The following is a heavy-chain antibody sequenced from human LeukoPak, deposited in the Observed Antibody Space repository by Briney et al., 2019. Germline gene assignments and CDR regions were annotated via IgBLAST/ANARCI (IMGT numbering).Heavy chain of an antibody. Sequence: SETLSLTCTVSGGSVSSGSYYWSRIRQPPGKGLEWIGYIYYSGSTNYNPSLKSRVTISVDTSKNQFSLKLSSVTAADTAVYYCARSYSGYDSFDYWGQGTLVTVSS. CDR1: GGSVSSGSYY. V-gene: IGHV4-61*01. D-gene: IGHD5-12*01. CDR2: IYYSGST. J-gene: IGHJ4*02. CDR3: ARSYSGYDSFDY.